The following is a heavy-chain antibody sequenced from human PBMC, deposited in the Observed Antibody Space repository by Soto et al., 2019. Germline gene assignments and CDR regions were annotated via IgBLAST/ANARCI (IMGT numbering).Heavy chain of an antibody. J-gene: IGHJ6*02. Sequence: ASVKVSCKASGYTFTGYYMHWVRQAPGQGPEWMGWINPNSGGTNYAQKFQGRVTMTRDTSISTAYMELSRLGSDDTAVYYCAREQWLGEDYYYGMDVWGQGTTVTSP. CDR2: INPNSGGT. CDR1: GYTFTGYY. CDR3: AREQWLGEDYYYGMDV. D-gene: IGHD6-19*01. V-gene: IGHV1-2*02.